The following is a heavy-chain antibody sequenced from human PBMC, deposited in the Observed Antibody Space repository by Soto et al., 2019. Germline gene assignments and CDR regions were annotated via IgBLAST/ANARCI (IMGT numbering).Heavy chain of an antibody. CDR3: GRDTSGLDY. J-gene: IGHJ4*02. CDR1: GYTFASHY. CDR2: INPNGGNT. V-gene: IGHV1-46*01. Sequence: QVQLVQSGAEVKKPGASVKVSCKASGYTFASHYIPWVRQAPGQGLEWMGVINPNGGNTRYDQRFQGRLTMTSDTPTNTVYLDLSSLRSNDTAVYYCGRDTSGLDYWGQGTLVTVSS.